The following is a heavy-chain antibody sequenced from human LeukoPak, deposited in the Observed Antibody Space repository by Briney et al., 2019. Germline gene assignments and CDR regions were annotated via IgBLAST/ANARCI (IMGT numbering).Heavy chain of an antibody. Sequence: GGSLRLSCVASGFTFSTYWMHWVPQAPGKGLVWVSRINSDGSTTSDADSVKGRFTISRDNAKNTLYLQMNSLRAEDTAVYYCARKAGIAASGNYFDYWGQGTLVTVSS. D-gene: IGHD6-13*01. J-gene: IGHJ4*02. CDR1: GFTFSTYW. V-gene: IGHV3-74*01. CDR2: INSDGSTT. CDR3: ARKAGIAASGNYFDY.